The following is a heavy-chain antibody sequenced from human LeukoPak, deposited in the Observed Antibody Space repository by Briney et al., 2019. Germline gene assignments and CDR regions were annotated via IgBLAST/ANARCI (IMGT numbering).Heavy chain of an antibody. V-gene: IGHV1-18*01. CDR2: ISAYNGNT. CDR3: ARDRLLGKNNWFDP. Sequence: ASVNVSCKASGYTFTSYGISWVRQAPGQGLEWMGWISAYNGNTNYAQKLQGRVTMTTDTSTSTAYMELRSLRPDDTAVYYCARDRLLGKNNWFDPWGQGTLVTVSS. J-gene: IGHJ5*02. CDR1: GYTFTSYG. D-gene: IGHD2-15*01.